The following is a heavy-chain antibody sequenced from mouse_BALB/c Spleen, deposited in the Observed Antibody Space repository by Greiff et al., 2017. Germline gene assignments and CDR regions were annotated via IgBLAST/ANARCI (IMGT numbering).Heavy chain of an antibody. D-gene: IGHD1-1*01. J-gene: IGHJ4*01. V-gene: IGHV5-17*02. CDR2: ISSGSSTI. Sequence: EVQRVESGGGLVQPGGSRKLSCAASGFTFSSFGMHWVRQAPEKGLEWVAYISSGSSTIYYADTVKGRFTISRDNPKNTLFLQMTSLRSEDTAMYYCARLYGSSWYAMDYWGQGTSVTVSS. CDR3: ARLYGSSWYAMDY. CDR1: GFTFSSFG.